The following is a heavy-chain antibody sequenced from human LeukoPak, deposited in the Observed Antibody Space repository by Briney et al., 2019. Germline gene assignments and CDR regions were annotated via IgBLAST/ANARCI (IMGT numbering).Heavy chain of an antibody. CDR1: GFTFSSYA. V-gene: IGHV3-64*01. D-gene: IGHD3-9*01. CDR2: ISSNGGST. Sequence: GGSLRLSCAASGFTFSSYAMHWVRQAPGKGLEYVSAISSNGGSTYYANSVKGRFTISRDNAKNSLYLQMNSLRAEDTAMYYCARGVLRYFGFRDYYYMDVWGKGTTVTISS. J-gene: IGHJ6*03. CDR3: ARGVLRYFGFRDYYYMDV.